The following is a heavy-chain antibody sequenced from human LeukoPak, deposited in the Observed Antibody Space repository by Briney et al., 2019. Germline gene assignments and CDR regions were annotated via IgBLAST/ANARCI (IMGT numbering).Heavy chain of an antibody. CDR1: GGSISSSSYY. CDR2: IYSSGST. Sequence: ASETLSLTCSVSGGSISSSSYYWGWIRQPPGKGLEWIGSIYSSGSTYYNPSLKSRVTKSVDTSKNQFSPKLNSATAADTAVYYCARQPASIFGPFDYWGQGTLVTVSS. J-gene: IGHJ4*02. D-gene: IGHD3-3*01. V-gene: IGHV4-39*01. CDR3: ARQPASIFGPFDY.